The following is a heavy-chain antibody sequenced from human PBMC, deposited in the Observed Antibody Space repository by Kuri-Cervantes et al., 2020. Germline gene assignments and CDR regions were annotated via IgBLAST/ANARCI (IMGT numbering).Heavy chain of an antibody. CDR3: ARGYDFWSGSGNMDV. CDR1: GFIFSSYS. CDR2: ISSSSSYI. J-gene: IGHJ6*03. V-gene: IGHV3-21*01. D-gene: IGHD3-3*01. Sequence: ETLSLTCAASGFIFSSYSMNWVRQAPGKGLEWVSYISSSSSYIYYADSVKGRFTISRDNAKNSLHLQMNSLRAEDTAVYYCARGYDFWSGSGNMDVWGKGTTVTVSS.